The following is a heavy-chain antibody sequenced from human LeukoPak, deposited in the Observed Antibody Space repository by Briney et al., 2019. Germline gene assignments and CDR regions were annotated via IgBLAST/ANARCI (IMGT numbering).Heavy chain of an antibody. J-gene: IGHJ5*02. CDR1: GVSISDSSYS. D-gene: IGHD1-26*01. V-gene: IGHV4-39*01. Sequence: SETLSLTCSVSGVSISDSSYSWGWIRQPPGEGLEWNGTIYNSGSTYYTPSLKSRGTISVDTSKNQFFLKLTSVTAADTAVYYCARGVRVGPTDNWFDPWGQGTLVPVSS. CDR3: ARGVRVGPTDNWFDP. CDR2: IYNSGST.